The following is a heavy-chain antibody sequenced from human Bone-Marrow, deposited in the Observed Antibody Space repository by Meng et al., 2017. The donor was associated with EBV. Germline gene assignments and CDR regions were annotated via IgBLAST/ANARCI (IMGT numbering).Heavy chain of an antibody. CDR2: IKHSGST. V-gene: IGHV4-34*02. J-gene: IGHJ4*02. D-gene: IGHD4-17*01. CDR1: VASLRGHY. Sequence: QGQLQHSGPVLQKPSEPRSPTGACHVASLRGHYLSWIRQAPGKVLEWIEEIKHSGSTNYNPSLKSLVTISLDRSNNQFSLKLTSVTAADTAVYYCARFYTYGDVPSEADSWGQGNLVTVSS. CDR3: ARFYTYGDVPSEADS.